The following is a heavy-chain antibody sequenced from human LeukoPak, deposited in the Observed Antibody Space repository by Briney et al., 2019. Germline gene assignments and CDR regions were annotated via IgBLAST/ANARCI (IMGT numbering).Heavy chain of an antibody. J-gene: IGHJ4*02. Sequence: GGSLRLSCAASGFTFSSYSMNWVRQAPGKGLEWVSSISSSSSYIYYADSVKGRFTISRGNAKNSLYLQMNSLRAEDTAVYYCARDGGSSSWVDYWGQGTLVTVSS. CDR1: GFTFSSYS. V-gene: IGHV3-21*01. CDR3: ARDGGSSSWVDY. CDR2: ISSSSSYI. D-gene: IGHD6-13*01.